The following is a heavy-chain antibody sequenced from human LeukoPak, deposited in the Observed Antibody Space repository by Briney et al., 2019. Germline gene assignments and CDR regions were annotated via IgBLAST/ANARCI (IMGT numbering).Heavy chain of an antibody. J-gene: IGHJ4*02. CDR1: GGSISSYY. CDR3: ARAPGIRRGFDC. CDR2: IYYSGST. Sequence: SETLSLTCTVSGGSISSYYWSWLRQPPGKGLEWVGYIYYSGSTNYNPSLKSRVTMSVDTSKNQFSLKLSSVTAADTAVYYCARAPGIRRGFDCWGQGTLVTVSS. V-gene: IGHV4-59*01. D-gene: IGHD3-10*01.